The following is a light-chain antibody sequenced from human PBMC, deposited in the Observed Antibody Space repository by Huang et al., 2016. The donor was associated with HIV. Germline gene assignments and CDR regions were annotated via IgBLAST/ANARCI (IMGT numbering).Light chain of an antibody. V-gene: IGKV3-15*01. CDR2: GAS. CDR1: HNINNN. J-gene: IGKJ4*01. Sequence: EIVMTQSPGTLSVSPGERATLSCRASHNINNNFAWYQQKPGQAPRLFIYGASTRATGIPARFSGSGSGTKFTLTISSLQSEDFAVYYCQQSNDWPLTFGGGTKVEIK. CDR3: QQSNDWPLT.